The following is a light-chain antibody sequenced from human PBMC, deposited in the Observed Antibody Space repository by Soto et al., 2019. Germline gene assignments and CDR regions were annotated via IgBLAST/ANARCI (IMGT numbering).Light chain of an antibody. Sequence: EIVLTQSPGTLSLSPGERATLSCRASQSVSSSYLAWYQQKPGQAPRLLIYGASSRATGIPDRFSGSGSGTDFTLTTSRLEPEDFAVYYCQQYGSSPTFGQGTRLEIK. CDR3: QQYGSSPT. J-gene: IGKJ5*01. CDR2: GAS. V-gene: IGKV3-20*01. CDR1: QSVSSSY.